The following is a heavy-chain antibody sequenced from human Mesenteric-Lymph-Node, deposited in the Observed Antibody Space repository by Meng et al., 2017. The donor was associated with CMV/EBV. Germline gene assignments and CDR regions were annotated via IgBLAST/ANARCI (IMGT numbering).Heavy chain of an antibody. V-gene: IGHV3-NL1*01. CDR1: GFTFSSYG. CDR2: IYSDGTT. CDR3: ALTSGYSYGSLDY. D-gene: IGHD5-18*01. Sequence: GESLKISCAASGFTFSSYGMHWVRQPPGKGLEWVSLIYSDGTTFYADSVKGRFTISRDNSNNTLYLQMKSLRAEDTAVYFCALTSGYSYGSLDYWGRGTLVTVSS. J-gene: IGHJ4*02.